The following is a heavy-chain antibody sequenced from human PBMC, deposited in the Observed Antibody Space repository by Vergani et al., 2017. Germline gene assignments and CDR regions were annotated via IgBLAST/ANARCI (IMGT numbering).Heavy chain of an antibody. J-gene: IGHJ2*01. Sequence: EVQLVESGGGLVKPGGSLRLSCAASGFTFSSYSMNWVRQAPGKGLEWVSSISSSSSYIYYADSVKGRFTISRDNAKNSLYLQMNSLRAEDTAVYYCARDPHSSSSRWYFDLWGRGTLVTVSS. CDR3: ARDPHSSSSRWYFDL. D-gene: IGHD6-6*01. CDR2: ISSSSSYI. CDR1: GFTFSSYS. V-gene: IGHV3-21*01.